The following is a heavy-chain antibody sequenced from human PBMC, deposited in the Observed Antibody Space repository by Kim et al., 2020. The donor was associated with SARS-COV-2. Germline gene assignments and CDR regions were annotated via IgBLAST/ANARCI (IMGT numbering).Heavy chain of an antibody. CDR1: GFTFSSYG. V-gene: IGHV3-30*18. CDR2: ISYDGSNK. CDR3: AKDAGGGYFDWLSDYFDY. Sequence: GGSLRLSCAASGFTFSSYGMHWVRQAPGKGLEWVAVISYDGSNKYYADSVKGRFTISRDNSKNTLYLQMNSLRAEDTAVYYCAKDAGGGYFDWLSDYFDYWGQGTLVTVSS. D-gene: IGHD3-9*01. J-gene: IGHJ4*02.